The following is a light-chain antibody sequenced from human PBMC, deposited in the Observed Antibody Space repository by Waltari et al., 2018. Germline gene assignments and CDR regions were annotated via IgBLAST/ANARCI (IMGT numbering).Light chain of an antibody. CDR2: GAS. CDR3: QESFTSPRT. V-gene: IGKV1-39*01. CDR1: QTIFLF. J-gene: IGKJ1*01. Sequence: DTQMTQSPSSLSASLGDRVTITCRASQTIFLFLNWYQQRPGKGPNLLIYGASILHSGVPSRFSGSGSGTDFTLTISNLQPEDVATYYCQESFTSPRTFGHGTKVEI.